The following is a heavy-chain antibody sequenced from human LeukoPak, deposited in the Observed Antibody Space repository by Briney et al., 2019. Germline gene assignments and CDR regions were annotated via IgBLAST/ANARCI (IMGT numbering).Heavy chain of an antibody. CDR3: AREGSFYAYGMDV. V-gene: IGHV3-48*03. CDR1: GFTFSSYE. CDR2: ISSSGSTI. D-gene: IGHD3-16*01. J-gene: IGHJ6*02. Sequence: GGSLRLSCAASGFTFSSYEMNWVRQAPGKGLEWVSYISSSGSTIYYADSVKGRFTISRDNAKNSLCLQMNSLRAEDTAVYYCAREGSFYAYGMDVWGQGTTVTASS.